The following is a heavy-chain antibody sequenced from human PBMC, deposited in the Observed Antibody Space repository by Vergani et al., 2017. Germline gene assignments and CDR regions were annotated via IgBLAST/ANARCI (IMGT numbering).Heavy chain of an antibody. CDR1: GYTFTSYD. Sequence: QVQLVQSGAEVKKPGASVKVSCKASGYTFTSYDINWVRQATGQGLEWMGWMNPNSGNTGYAQKFQGRVTMTRNTSISTAYMELSSLRSEDTAVYYCARGGKNYDFWSGYSYYYYMDVWGKGTTVTVSS. V-gene: IGHV1-8*01. CDR3: ARGGKNYDFWSGYSYYYYMDV. J-gene: IGHJ6*03. CDR2: MNPNSGNT. D-gene: IGHD3-3*01.